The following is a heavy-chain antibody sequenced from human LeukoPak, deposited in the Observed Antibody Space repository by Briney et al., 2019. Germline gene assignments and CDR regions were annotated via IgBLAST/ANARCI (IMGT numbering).Heavy chain of an antibody. J-gene: IGHJ4*02. Sequence: GGSLRLSCAASGFTFSSYWMSWVRQAPGKGLEWVANIKQDGSEKYYVDSVKGRFTISRDNAKNSLYLQMNSLRAEDTAVYYCARVGEWDDILTGPTDFDYWGQGTPVTVSS. CDR3: ARVGEWDDILTGPTDFDY. D-gene: IGHD3-9*01. V-gene: IGHV3-7*01. CDR2: IKQDGSEK. CDR1: GFTFSSYW.